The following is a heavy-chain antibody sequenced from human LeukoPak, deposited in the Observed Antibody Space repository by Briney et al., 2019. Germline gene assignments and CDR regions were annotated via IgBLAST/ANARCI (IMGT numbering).Heavy chain of an antibody. CDR1: GESFSGYY. CDR2: INDRGST. V-gene: IGHV4-34*01. Sequence: SETLSLTCAVYGESFSGYYWSWVRQAPGKGLEWIGEINDRGSTNYNPSLKSRVTMSLDTFKNQFSLKLSSLTAADTSVYYCARAVSDYYDSSGYLDYWGQGTQVTVSS. J-gene: IGHJ4*02. D-gene: IGHD3-22*01. CDR3: ARAVSDYYDSSGYLDY.